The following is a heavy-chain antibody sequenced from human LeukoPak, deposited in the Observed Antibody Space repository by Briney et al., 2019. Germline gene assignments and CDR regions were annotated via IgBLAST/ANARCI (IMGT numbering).Heavy chain of an antibody. CDR2: IYPGDSET. D-gene: IGHD6-19*01. V-gene: IGHV5-51*01. CDR1: GYNFAIYW. J-gene: IGHJ3*02. Sequence: GESLKISCKVSGYNFAIYWIGWVRQMPGKDLEWMGMIYPGDSETRYSPSFQGQVTISADRSLYTAYLQWSSLKASDTAMYYCARGGRQWLAHDAFDIWGQGTMVTVSS. CDR3: ARGGRQWLAHDAFDI.